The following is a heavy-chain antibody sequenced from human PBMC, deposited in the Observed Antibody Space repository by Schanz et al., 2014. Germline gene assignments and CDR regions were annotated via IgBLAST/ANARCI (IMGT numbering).Heavy chain of an antibody. V-gene: IGHV3-23*04. CDR3: AKDGVGEGSDSAWYDS. D-gene: IGHD3-16*01. J-gene: IGHJ5*01. Sequence: VQLVESGGGLVRPGGSLRLSCAASGFTFSTFAMSWVRQAPGKGLEWVSGISSSGDSTYYADSVKGQFTISRDNSKNTVYLQKNSMRAEDTAVQYCAKDGVGEGSDSAWYDSWGQGTLVTVSS. CDR1: GFTFSTFA. CDR2: ISSSGDST.